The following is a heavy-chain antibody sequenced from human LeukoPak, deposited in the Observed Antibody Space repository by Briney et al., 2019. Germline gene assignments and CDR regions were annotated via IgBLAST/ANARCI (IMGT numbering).Heavy chain of an antibody. CDR1: GFTFSSYS. D-gene: IGHD6-13*01. J-gene: IGHJ4*02. Sequence: KPGGSLRLSCAASGFTFSSYSMNWVRQAPGKGLEWVSSISSSSSYIYYADSVKGRFTISRDNAKNSLYLQMNSLRAEDTAVYYCARDQSHRIAAAGTFGYWGQGTLVTVSS. CDR2: ISSSSSYI. V-gene: IGHV3-21*01. CDR3: ARDQSHRIAAAGTFGY.